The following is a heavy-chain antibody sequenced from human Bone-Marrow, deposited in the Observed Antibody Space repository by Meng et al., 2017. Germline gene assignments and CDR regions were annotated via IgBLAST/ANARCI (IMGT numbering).Heavy chain of an antibody. CDR2: ISSSSSYI. V-gene: IGHV3-21*01. CDR3: ARASSSWYPYYFDY. J-gene: IGHJ4*02. Sequence: GGSLRLSCAASGFTFSSYSMNWVRQAPGKGLEWVSSISSSSSYIYYADSVKGRFTISRDNAKNSLYLQMNSLRAEDTAVYYCARASSSWYPYYFDYWGQGTLVTVSS. CDR1: GFTFSSYS. D-gene: IGHD6-13*01.